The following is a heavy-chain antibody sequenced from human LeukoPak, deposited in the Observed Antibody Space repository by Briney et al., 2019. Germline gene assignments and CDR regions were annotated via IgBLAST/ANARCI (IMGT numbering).Heavy chain of an antibody. CDR3: ARGRQEISMILVVMTGVSYYLDV. J-gene: IGHJ6*03. CDR2: INPSGST. CDR1: GGSFSGYY. V-gene: IGHV4-34*01. Sequence: SETLSLTCAVYGGSFSGYYWTWIRQSPGKGLEWIGEINPSGSTYYNPSLRSRLTISQDTSKNQFSLRLSSVTAADTAVYYCARGRQEISMILVVMTGVSYYLDVWGKGTTVTVS. D-gene: IGHD3-22*01.